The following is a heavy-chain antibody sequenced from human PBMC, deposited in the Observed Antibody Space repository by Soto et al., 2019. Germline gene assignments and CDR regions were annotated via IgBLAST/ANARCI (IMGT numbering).Heavy chain of an antibody. D-gene: IGHD2-15*01. CDR2: INAGNGNT. Sequence: ASVKVSCKASGYTFTSYAMHWVRQAPGQRLEWMGWINAGNGNTKYSQKFQGRVTITTDTSASTAYMELSSLRSEDTAVYYCARGGEDRYCSGGSCPWDYYYYMDVWGKGTTVTVSS. CDR1: GYTFTSYA. J-gene: IGHJ6*03. CDR3: ARGGEDRYCSGGSCPWDYYYYMDV. V-gene: IGHV1-3*01.